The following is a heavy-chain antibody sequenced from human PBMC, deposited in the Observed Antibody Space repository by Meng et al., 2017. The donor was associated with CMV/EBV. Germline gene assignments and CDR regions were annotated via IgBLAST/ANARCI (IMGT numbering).Heavy chain of an antibody. CDR1: GFTFSSYS. CDR3: ARAVAGNFDY. D-gene: IGHD6-19*01. CDR2: ISSSNRYI. Sequence: GESLMISCAASGFTFSSYSMNWVRQAPGKGLEWVSSISSSNRYIYYADSVKGRFTISRDNAKNSLYLQMNSLRAEDTAVYYCARAVAGNFDYWGQGTLVTVSS. J-gene: IGHJ4*02. V-gene: IGHV3-21*01.